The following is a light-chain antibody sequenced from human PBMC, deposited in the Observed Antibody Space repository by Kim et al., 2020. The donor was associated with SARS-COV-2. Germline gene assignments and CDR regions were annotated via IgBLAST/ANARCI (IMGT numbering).Light chain of an antibody. CDR2: QVR. CDR1: GSDIGTYTY. V-gene: IGLV2-14*01. J-gene: IGLJ3*02. Sequence: QSALTQPASVSGSPGQSITISCSGSGSDIGTYTYVSWYQHHPYRAPKLIIFQVRNRPSGISDRFSGSKSGNTASLTISGLQAEDEADYYCSSYSNTNTFWVFGGGTQLTVL. CDR3: SSYSNTNTFWV.